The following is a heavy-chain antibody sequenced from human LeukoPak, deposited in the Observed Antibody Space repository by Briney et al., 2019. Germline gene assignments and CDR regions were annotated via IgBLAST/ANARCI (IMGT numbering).Heavy chain of an antibody. CDR1: GFTFSSYW. V-gene: IGHV3-74*01. CDR3: ARGNYYGMDV. J-gene: IGHJ6*02. Sequence: GGSLRLSCVASGFTFSSYWVHWVRQAPGKELVWLTRISSDGSSTSYADSVKGRFTISRDNAKNTLYLQMNSLRAEDTAVYYCARGNYYGMDVWGQGTTVTVSS. CDR2: ISSDGSST.